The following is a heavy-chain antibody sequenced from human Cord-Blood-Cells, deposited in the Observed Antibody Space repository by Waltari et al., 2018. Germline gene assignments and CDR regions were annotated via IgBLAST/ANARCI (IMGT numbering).Heavy chain of an antibody. CDR1: GGSFSGYY. CDR3: ARVDPADYYGSGSYYY. Sequence: QVQLQQWGAGLLKPSETLSLTCAVYGGSFSGYYWSWIRQPPGKGLEWIGEINHSGSTNNTPSLNSRVTISVDTTKNQFSLKLSSVTAADTAVYYCARVDPADYYGSGSYYYWGQGTLVTVSS. CDR2: INHSGST. D-gene: IGHD3-10*01. V-gene: IGHV4-34*01. J-gene: IGHJ4*02.